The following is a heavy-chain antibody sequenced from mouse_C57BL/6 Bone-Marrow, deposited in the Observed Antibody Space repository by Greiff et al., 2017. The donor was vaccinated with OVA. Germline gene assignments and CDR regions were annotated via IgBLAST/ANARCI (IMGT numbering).Heavy chain of an antibody. CDR1: GYSITSGYY. D-gene: IGHD1-1*01. Sequence: DVQLQESGPGLVKPSQSLSLTCSVTGYSITSGYYWNWIRQFPGNKLEWMGYISYDGSNNYNPSLKNRISITRDTSKNQFFLKLNSVTTEDTATYYCARDLDYGSRFAYWGQGTLVTVSA. CDR2: ISYDGSN. J-gene: IGHJ3*01. CDR3: ARDLDYGSRFAY. V-gene: IGHV3-6*01.